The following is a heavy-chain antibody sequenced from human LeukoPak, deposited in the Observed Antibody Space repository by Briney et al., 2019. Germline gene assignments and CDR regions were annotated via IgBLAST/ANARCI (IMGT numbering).Heavy chain of an antibody. V-gene: IGHV4-34*01. CDR2: INHSGST. CDR3: ARFRASPASKRFDP. J-gene: IGHJ5*02. CDR1: GGSFNNYY. Sequence: KPSETLSLTCAVYGGSFNNYYWSWIRQPPGMGLEWIGEINHSGSTNYNPSLKSRVTISVDTSKNQFSLKLSSVTAADTAVYYCARFRASPASKRFDPWGQGTLVTVSS.